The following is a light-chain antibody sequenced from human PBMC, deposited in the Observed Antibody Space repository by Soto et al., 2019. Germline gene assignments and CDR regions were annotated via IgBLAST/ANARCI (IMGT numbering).Light chain of an antibody. J-gene: IGLJ1*01. CDR3: SSYTDGSNYV. CDR2: QVT. CDR1: SSDLAIYNY. Sequence: QSVLTLPASVSGSPGQSITISCTGTSSDLAIYNYVSWYQQQPGKAPKLMIYQVTNRPSGVSNRFSGSRSGNTASLTISGLQAEDEADYYCSSYTDGSNYVLGTGTKVTVL. V-gene: IGLV2-14*01.